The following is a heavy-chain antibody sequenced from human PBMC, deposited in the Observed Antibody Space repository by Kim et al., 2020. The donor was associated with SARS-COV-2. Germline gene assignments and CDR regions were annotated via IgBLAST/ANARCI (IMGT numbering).Heavy chain of an antibody. V-gene: IGHV3-7*01. CDR3: ARDKAVGSGWSDS. CDR1: GFTLGNYW. J-gene: IGHJ5*01. D-gene: IGHD6-19*01. CDR2: IKFDGSEQ. Sequence: GGSLRLSCEASGFTLGNYWMSWVRQAPGKGSQWVANIKFDGSEQNYVASVRGRFTVSRDNVKNSMYLQMNSLRAEDTAIYYCARDKAVGSGWSDSWGQGTLSPSPQ.